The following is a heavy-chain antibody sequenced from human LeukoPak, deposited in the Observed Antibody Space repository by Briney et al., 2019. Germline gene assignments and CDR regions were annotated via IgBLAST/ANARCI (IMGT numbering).Heavy chain of an antibody. J-gene: IGHJ4*02. D-gene: IGHD2-8*01. CDR2: INPNSGGT. Sequence: ASVKVSCKASGYTFTGYYMHWVRQAPGQGLEWMGRINPNSGGTNYAQKFQGRVTMTRDTSISTAYMELSRLRSDDTAVYYCARGYCTSGVCYLVFDYWGQRTLVTVSS. CDR1: GYTFTGYY. CDR3: ARGYCTSGVCYLVFDY. V-gene: IGHV1-2*06.